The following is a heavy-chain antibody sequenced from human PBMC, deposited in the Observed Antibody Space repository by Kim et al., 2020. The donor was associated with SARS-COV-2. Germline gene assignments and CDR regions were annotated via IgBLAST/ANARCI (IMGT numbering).Heavy chain of an antibody. Sequence: STSLKTRLTISKDTTKNQVVLTMTNMDPVDTATYYCARIAAAEGYDAFDIWGQGTMVTVSS. J-gene: IGHJ3*02. CDR3: ARIAAAEGYDAFDI. D-gene: IGHD6-13*01. V-gene: IGHV2-70*01.